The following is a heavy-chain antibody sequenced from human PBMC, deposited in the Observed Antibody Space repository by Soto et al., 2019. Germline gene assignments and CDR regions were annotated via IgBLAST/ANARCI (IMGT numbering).Heavy chain of an antibody. V-gene: IGHV1-69*02. Sequence: QVQLVQSGAEVKKPGSSVKVSCKASGGTFSSYTISWVLQAPGQGLEWMGRIIPILGIANYAQKFQGRVTITADKSTSTAYMELSSLRSEDTAVYYCARTVDTGLRGYYYMDVWGKGTTVTVSS. CDR2: IIPILGIA. J-gene: IGHJ6*03. CDR3: ARTVDTGLRGYYYMDV. CDR1: GGTFSSYT. D-gene: IGHD5-18*01.